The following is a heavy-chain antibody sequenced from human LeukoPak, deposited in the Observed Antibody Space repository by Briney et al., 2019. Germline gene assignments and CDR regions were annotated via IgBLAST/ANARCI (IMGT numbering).Heavy chain of an antibody. CDR1: GGSISSSNYY. V-gene: IGHV4-39*07. CDR2: IYYSGST. J-gene: IGHJ4*02. D-gene: IGHD5-24*01. CDR3: ARDSGGDGYNYGY. Sequence: SETLSFTCTVSGGSISSSNYYWGWFRQPPGKGLEWIGSIYYSGSTYYTPSLKSRVTISVDTSKNQFSLKLSSVTAADTAVYYCARDSGGDGYNYGYWGQGTLVTVSS.